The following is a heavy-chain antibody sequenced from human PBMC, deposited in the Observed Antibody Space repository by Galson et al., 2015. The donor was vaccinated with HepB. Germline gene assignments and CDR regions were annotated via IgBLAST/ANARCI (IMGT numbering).Heavy chain of an antibody. D-gene: IGHD2-15*01. CDR2: INSNGESA. CDR3: GKEIVV. Sequence: SLRLSCAASGFSFSNYDMNWVRQAPGKGLEWVSSINSNGESAFYADSVRGRFTMSRDNSKNTLYLQMNSLGAEDTAIYFCGKEIVVWGQGTTVTVSS. CDR1: GFSFSNYD. J-gene: IGHJ6*02. V-gene: IGHV3-23*01.